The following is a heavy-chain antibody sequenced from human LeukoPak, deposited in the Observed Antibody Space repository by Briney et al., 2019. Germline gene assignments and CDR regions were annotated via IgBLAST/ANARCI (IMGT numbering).Heavy chain of an antibody. CDR2: IKEDGGEI. D-gene: IGHD3-22*01. CDR3: ARDDYYSNAD. Sequence: GGSLRLSCVASGFTFSRYWMSWVRQAPGKGLEWVANIKEDGGEIYYVDSVKGRFTISRDNTKNSLFLQMNSLRAEDTAVYYCARDDYYSNADWGQGTLVTVSS. V-gene: IGHV3-7*01. J-gene: IGHJ4*02. CDR1: GFTFSRYW.